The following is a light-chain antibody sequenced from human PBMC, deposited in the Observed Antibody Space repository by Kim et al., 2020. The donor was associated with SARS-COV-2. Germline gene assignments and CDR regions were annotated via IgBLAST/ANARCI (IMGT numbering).Light chain of an antibody. CDR3: QQTYSVPQT. J-gene: IGKJ1*01. CDR1: QSIGKY. CDR2: DAS. Sequence: ASVGYRVTITCRASQSIGKYLSWYQQKPGKAPKALINDASRLQSGVPSRFSGSGSGTDFSLTINSLQPEDFATYFCQQTYSVPQTFGPGTKVDIK. V-gene: IGKV1-39*01.